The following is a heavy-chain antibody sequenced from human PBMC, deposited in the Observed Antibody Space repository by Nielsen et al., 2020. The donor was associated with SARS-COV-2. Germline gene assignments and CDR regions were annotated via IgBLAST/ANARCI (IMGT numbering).Heavy chain of an antibody. Sequence: SETLSLTCTVSGGCLSSRNYYWGWIRQPPGKGLEWIGTIYYSGSVSYNPSLRSRVTISVDTSKKHFSLKLTSVTAADTAVYFCARGDIAVVPAAMFRGDDAFDIWGQGTMVRVSS. V-gene: IGHV4-39*02. CDR2: IYYSGSV. J-gene: IGHJ3*02. D-gene: IGHD2-2*01. CDR1: GGCLSSRNYY. CDR3: ARGDIAVVPAAMFRGDDAFDI.